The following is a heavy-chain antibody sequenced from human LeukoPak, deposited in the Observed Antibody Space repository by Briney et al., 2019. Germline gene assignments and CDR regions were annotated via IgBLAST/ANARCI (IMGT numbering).Heavy chain of an antibody. CDR3: VRVKGSYFDF. J-gene: IGHJ4*02. V-gene: IGHV3-48*01. CDR1: GFPFSSYS. Sequence: GGSLRLSCSASGFPFSSYSMNWVRQAPGKGLEWVPYISASGSNIYYVDSVEGRFTVSRDNAKNSLFLQMNSPRAEDTAVYYCVRVKGSYFDFWGQGTLITVSS. CDR2: ISASGSNI.